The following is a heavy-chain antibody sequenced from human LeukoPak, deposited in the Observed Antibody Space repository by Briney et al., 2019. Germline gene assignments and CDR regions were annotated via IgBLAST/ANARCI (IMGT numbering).Heavy chain of an antibody. V-gene: IGHV4-59*01. CDR2: IYYSGST. J-gene: IGHJ4*02. CDR3: ARVAPPYYVDY. Sequence: SETLSLTCTVSGGSISSYYWSWIRQPPGKGLEWIGYIYYSGSTNYNPSLKSRVTISVDMSKNQFSLKPSSVTAADTAVYYCARVAPPYYVDYWGQGTLVTVSS. CDR1: GGSISSYY.